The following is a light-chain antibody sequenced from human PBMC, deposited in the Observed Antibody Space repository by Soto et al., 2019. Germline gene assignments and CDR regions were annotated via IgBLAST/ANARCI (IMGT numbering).Light chain of an antibody. Sequence: EIVLTQSPATLSLSPGERATLSCRASQSVSSYLAWYQQKPGQAPRLLIYDASNRATGIPARFSGSGSGTDFTLTIGSLEPGDFAVYYCQQRSNWPPWTFGQGTKVEIK. J-gene: IGKJ1*01. CDR1: QSVSSY. CDR3: QQRSNWPPWT. CDR2: DAS. V-gene: IGKV3-11*01.